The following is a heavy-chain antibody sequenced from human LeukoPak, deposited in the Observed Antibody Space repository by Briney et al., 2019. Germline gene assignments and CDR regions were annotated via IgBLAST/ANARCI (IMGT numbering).Heavy chain of an antibody. J-gene: IGHJ1*01. CDR1: GGTFTSYA. CDR2: IIPIFGTA. CDR3: ATDIPGYSSSWYTYFQH. V-gene: IGHV1-69*05. D-gene: IGHD6-13*01. Sequence: SVKVSCKASGGTFTSYAISWVRQAPGQGLEWMGGIIPIFGTANYAKKFQGRVTITTDESTSTAYIELSSLRSEDTAVYYCATDIPGYSSSWYTYFQHWGQGTLVTVSS.